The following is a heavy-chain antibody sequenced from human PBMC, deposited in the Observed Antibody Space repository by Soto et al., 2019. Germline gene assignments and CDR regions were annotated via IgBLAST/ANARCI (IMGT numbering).Heavy chain of an antibody. V-gene: IGHV1-8*01. J-gene: IGHJ4*02. CDR1: GYTFTSYD. D-gene: IGHD6-19*01. CDR3: ARGNFISGWCFLDY. Sequence: ASVKVSCKASGYTFTSYDINWVRQATGQGLEWMGWMNPNSGNTGYAQKLQGRVTMTRNTSISTAYMELSSLRSKDTAVNYCARGNFISGWCFLDYWGQGTLVTVSS. CDR2: MNPNSGNT.